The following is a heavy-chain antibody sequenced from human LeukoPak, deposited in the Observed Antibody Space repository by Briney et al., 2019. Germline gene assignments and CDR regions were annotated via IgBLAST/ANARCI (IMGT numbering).Heavy chain of an antibody. Sequence: SETLSLTCTVSGGSISSYYWSWIRQPAGKGLEWIGRIYTSGSTNYNPSLKSRVTMSVDTSKNQFSLKLSSVTAADTAVYYCARDAGTVVPAAIMDYYYYMDVWGKGTTVTVSS. CDR3: ARDAGTVVPAAIMDYYYYMDV. CDR1: GGSISSYY. V-gene: IGHV4-4*07. D-gene: IGHD2-2*02. CDR2: IYTSGST. J-gene: IGHJ6*03.